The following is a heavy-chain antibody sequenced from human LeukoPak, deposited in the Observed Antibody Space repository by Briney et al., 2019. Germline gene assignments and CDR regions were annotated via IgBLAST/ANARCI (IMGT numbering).Heavy chain of an antibody. J-gene: IGHJ3*02. Sequence: ASVKVSCKASGYTFTSYYMHWVRQAPGQGLEWMGIINPSGGSTSYAQKFQGRVTMTRDTSTSTVYMELSSLRSEDTAVYYCARDRPSYYDILTPLPEDIWGQGTMVTVSS. D-gene: IGHD3-9*01. V-gene: IGHV1-46*01. CDR2: INPSGGST. CDR1: GYTFTSYY. CDR3: ARDRPSYYDILTPLPEDI.